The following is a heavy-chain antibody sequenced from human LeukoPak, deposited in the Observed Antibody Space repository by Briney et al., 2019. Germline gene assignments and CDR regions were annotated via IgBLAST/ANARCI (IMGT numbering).Heavy chain of an antibody. CDR2: LSSSGSTI. CDR1: GFTFSDSY. V-gene: IGHV3-11*01. CDR3: ARGNYYDSSGYYSFDY. J-gene: IGHJ4*02. Sequence: GGSLRLSCAASGFTFSDSYMSWIRQAPGKGLEWVSYLSSSGSTIYYADSVKGRFTISRDNAKNSLYLQMNSLRAEDTAVYYCARGNYYDSSGYYSFDYWGQGTLVTVSS. D-gene: IGHD3-22*01.